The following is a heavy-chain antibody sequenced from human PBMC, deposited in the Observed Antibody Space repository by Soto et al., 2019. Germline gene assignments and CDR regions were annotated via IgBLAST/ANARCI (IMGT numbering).Heavy chain of an antibody. Sequence: GGSLRLSCAASGFTFSSYAMSWVRQAPGKGLEWVSAISLTGGTTYYADSVKGRFTISRDNSKYTLYLQMNSLRAEDTAVYYCAKDRDCSGASCYGVQHWGQGTLVTVSS. CDR1: GFTFSSYA. J-gene: IGHJ1*01. V-gene: IGHV3-23*01. CDR3: AKDRDCSGASCYGVQH. D-gene: IGHD2-15*01. CDR2: ISLTGGTT.